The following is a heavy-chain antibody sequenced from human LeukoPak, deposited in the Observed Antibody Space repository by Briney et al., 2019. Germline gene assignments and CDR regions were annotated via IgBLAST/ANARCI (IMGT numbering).Heavy chain of an antibody. Sequence: SPSETLSLTCAVYGGSFSGYYWSWIRQPPGKGLEWIGEINHSGSTNYNPSLKSRVTISVDTSKNQFSLKLSSVTAADTAVYYCARHGEIVATILSTSWFDPWGQGTLVTVSS. CDR2: INHSGST. CDR3: ARHGEIVATILSTSWFDP. CDR1: GGSFSGYY. V-gene: IGHV4-34*01. J-gene: IGHJ5*02. D-gene: IGHD5-12*01.